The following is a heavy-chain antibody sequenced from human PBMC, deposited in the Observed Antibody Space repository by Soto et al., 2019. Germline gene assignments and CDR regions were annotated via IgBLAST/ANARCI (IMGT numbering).Heavy chain of an antibody. V-gene: IGHV4-59*08. CDR2: IYYSGST. D-gene: IGHD3-22*01. CDR1: GGSISSYY. J-gene: IGHJ4*02. CDR3: ARLSYYDSSGYADFDY. Sequence: SETLSLPCTVSGGSISSYYWSWIRQPPGKGLEWIGYIYYSGSTNYNPSLKSRVTISVDTSKNQFSLKLSSVTAADTAVYYCARLSYYDSSGYADFDYWGQGTLVTISS.